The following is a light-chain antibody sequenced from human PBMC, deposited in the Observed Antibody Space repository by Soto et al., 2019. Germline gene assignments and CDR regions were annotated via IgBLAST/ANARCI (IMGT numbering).Light chain of an antibody. CDR3: QQRSNWPVT. V-gene: IGKV3-11*01. CDR2: DAS. J-gene: IGKJ1*01. CDR1: QSVSSY. Sequence: IVLTQSPGTLSLSPGERATPSCRASQSVSSYLAWYQQKPGQAPRLLIYDASTRATGISARFSGSGSGTDFTLTISSLEPEDFAVYYCQQRSNWPVTFGQGTKVDIK.